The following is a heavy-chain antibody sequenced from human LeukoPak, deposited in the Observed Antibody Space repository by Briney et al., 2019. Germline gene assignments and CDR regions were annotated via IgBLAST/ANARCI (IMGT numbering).Heavy chain of an antibody. J-gene: IGHJ4*02. V-gene: IGHV3-30*04. D-gene: IGHD3-3*01. CDR1: GFTFSSYA. Sequence: PGRSLRLSCAASGFTFSSYAMHWVRQAPGKGLEWVAVISFEGSNKYYADSVMGRFTISRDNSKNTLYLQMNSLRDEDTAVYYCARGRSTYYDFWSGYYSFDYWGQGTLVSAFS. CDR2: ISFEGSNK. CDR3: ARGRSTYYDFWSGYYSFDY.